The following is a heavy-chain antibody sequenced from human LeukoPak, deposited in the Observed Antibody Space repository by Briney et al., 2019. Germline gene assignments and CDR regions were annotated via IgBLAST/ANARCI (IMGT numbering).Heavy chain of an antibody. Sequence: SETLSLTCTVSGCSISSYYWSWIRQPAGKGLEWIGRIYTNGSTNYNPSLKSRVTMSVDTSKNQFSLKLSSVTAADTAVYYCAREDAYYDRSNWFDPWGQGTLVTVSS. J-gene: IGHJ5*02. V-gene: IGHV4-4*07. CDR2: IYTNGST. CDR3: AREDAYYDRSNWFDP. CDR1: GCSISSYY. D-gene: IGHD3-22*01.